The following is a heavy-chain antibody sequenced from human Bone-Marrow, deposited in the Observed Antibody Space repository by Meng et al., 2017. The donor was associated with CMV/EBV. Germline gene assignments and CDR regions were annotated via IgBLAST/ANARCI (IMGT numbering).Heavy chain of an antibody. CDR2: IRYDGSNK. Sequence: GGSLRLSCAASGFTFSSYGMHWVRQAPGKGLEWVAFIRYDGSNKYYADSVKGRFTISRDNSKNTLYLQMNSLRAEDTAVYYCASFGLIVVVTSLEVRNWGKGTMATFSS. CDR1: GFTFSSYG. V-gene: IGHV3-30*02. CDR3: ASFGLIVVVTSLEVRN. J-gene: IGHJ3*01. D-gene: IGHD2-21*02.